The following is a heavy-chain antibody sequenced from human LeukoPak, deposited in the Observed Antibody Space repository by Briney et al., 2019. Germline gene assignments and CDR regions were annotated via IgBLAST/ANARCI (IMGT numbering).Heavy chain of an antibody. J-gene: IGHJ4*02. CDR2: ISWNSGSI. V-gene: IGHV3-9*01. CDR3: AKDMGDYAGFDY. CDR1: GFTFSSYW. Sequence: GGSLRLSCTASGFTFSSYWMHWVRQAPGKGLEWVSGISWNSGSIGYADSVKGRFTISRDNAKNSLYLQMNSLRAEDTALYYCAKDMGDYAGFDYWGQGTLVTVSS. D-gene: IGHD4-23*01.